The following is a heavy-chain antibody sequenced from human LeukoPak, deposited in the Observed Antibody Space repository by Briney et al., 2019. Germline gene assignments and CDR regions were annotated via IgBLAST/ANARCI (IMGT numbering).Heavy chain of an antibody. CDR3: ARGPTVTGLYYYYMDV. D-gene: IGHD4-11*01. Sequence: ASVKVSCKASGYTFTSYGISWVRQAPGQGLEWMGWISAYNGNTNYAQKLQGRVTMTTDTSTSTAYMELRSLRSEDTAVYYCARGPTVTGLYYYYMDVWGKGTTVTVSS. CDR1: GYTFTSYG. CDR2: ISAYNGNT. V-gene: IGHV1-18*01. J-gene: IGHJ6*03.